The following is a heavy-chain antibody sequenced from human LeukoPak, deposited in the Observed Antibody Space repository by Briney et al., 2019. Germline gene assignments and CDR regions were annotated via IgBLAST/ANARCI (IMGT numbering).Heavy chain of an antibody. CDR1: GFTFGDYA. CDR3: TREGLRLLWFGESDY. J-gene: IGHJ4*02. V-gene: IGHV3-49*04. Sequence: GGSLRLSCTASGFTFGDYAMSWVRQAPGKGLEWVGFIRSKAYGGTTEYAASVKGRFTISRDDSKSIAYLQMNSLKTEDTAVYYCTREGLRLLWFGESDYWGQGTLVTVSS. CDR2: IRSKAYGGTT. D-gene: IGHD3-10*01.